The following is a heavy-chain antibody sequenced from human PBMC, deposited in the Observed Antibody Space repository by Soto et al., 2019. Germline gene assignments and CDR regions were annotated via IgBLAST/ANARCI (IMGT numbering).Heavy chain of an antibody. CDR1: GYTFTSYG. J-gene: IGHJ6*03. Sequence: ASVKVSCKASGYTFTSYGISWVRQAPGQGLEWMGWISAYNGNTNYAQKLQGRVTMTTDTSTSTAYMELRSLRSDDTAVYYCAGIPMNWNDGVDYYYYYYMDVWGKGTTVTVSS. CDR3: AGIPMNWNDGVDYYYYYYMDV. CDR2: ISAYNGNT. V-gene: IGHV1-18*01. D-gene: IGHD1-1*01.